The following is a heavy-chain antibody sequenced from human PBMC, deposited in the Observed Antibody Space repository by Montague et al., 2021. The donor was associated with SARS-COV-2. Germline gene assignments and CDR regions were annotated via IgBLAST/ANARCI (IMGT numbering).Heavy chain of an antibody. D-gene: IGHD5-24*01. V-gene: IGHV3-30*04. CDR3: AAEMATIFAPLDY. CDR2: ISYDGSNK. CDR1: GFTFSSYA. J-gene: IGHJ4*02. Sequence: SLRLSCAASGFTFSSYAMHWVRQAPGKGLEWVAVISYDGSNKYYADSVKGRFTISRDNSKNTLYLQMNSLRAEDTAVYYCAAEMATIFAPLDYWGQETPVTVSS.